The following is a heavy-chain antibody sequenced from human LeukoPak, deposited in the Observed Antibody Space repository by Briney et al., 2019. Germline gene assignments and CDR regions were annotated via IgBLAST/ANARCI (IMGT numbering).Heavy chain of an antibody. V-gene: IGHV3-9*01. J-gene: IGHJ1*01. Sequence: GGSLRLSCAASGFAFDDYAMHWVRQAPGKGLEWVSGISWNSGSIGYADSVKGRFTISRDNAKNSLYLQMNSLRAEDTALYYCAKDMGPYCSSTSCYKYFQHWGQGTLVTVSS. CDR2: ISWNSGSI. CDR3: AKDMGPYCSSTSCYKYFQH. D-gene: IGHD2-2*02. CDR1: GFAFDDYA.